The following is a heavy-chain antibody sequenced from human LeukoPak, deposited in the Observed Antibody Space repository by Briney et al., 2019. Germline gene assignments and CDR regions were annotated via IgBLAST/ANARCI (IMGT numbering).Heavy chain of an antibody. CDR3: AKDPQQQWLAYFDY. J-gene: IGHJ4*02. CDR1: GFTFSSYA. CDR2: ISGSGGST. D-gene: IGHD6-19*01. Sequence: PGGSLRLSCAASGFTFSSYAMSWVRQAPGKGLEWVSAISGSGGSTYYADSVRGRFTISRDNSKNTLYLQMNSLRAEDTAVYYCAKDPQQQWLAYFDYWGQGTLVTVSS. V-gene: IGHV3-23*01.